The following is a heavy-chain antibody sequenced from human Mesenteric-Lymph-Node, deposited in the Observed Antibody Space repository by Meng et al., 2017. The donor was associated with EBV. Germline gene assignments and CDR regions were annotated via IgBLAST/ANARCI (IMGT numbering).Heavy chain of an antibody. CDR1: GVTFSDYF. CDR2: ISVSGDAV. CDR3: ARFLYSSAFY. J-gene: IGHJ4*02. Sequence: VLLEVSGCGLGQPGGCLRLFCGGSGVTFSDYFMSWVRQAPGKGLEWVAYISVSGDAVYYADSVKGRFTVSRDNAKNSLYLQLNSLRADDTAVYYCARFLYSSAFYWGLGTLVTVSS. D-gene: IGHD6-6*01. V-gene: IGHV3-11*01.